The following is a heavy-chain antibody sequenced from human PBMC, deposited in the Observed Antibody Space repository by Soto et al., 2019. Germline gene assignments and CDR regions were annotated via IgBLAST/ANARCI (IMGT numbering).Heavy chain of an antibody. CDR1: GGSFSGYY. Sequence: SETLSLTCAVYGGSFSGYYWSWIRQPPGKGLEWIGEINHSGSTNYNPSLKSRVTISVDTSKNQFSLKLSSVTAADTAVYYCARDRITMVRGVNRYGMDVWGQGTTVS. V-gene: IGHV4-34*01. J-gene: IGHJ6*02. CDR3: ARDRITMVRGVNRYGMDV. D-gene: IGHD3-10*01. CDR2: INHSGST.